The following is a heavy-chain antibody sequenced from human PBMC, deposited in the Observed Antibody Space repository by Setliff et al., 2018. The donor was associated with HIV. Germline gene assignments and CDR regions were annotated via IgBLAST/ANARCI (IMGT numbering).Heavy chain of an antibody. D-gene: IGHD3-16*01. Sequence: PSETLSLTCTVSGGPFSSTSWSWIRQFPGQGLEWIGYIYYSGNTNYNPSLKGRVTISIDTSKNRFFLKLNSVTAADTAIYYCARDLHQPGYFYYVDVWGKGTAVTVSS. CDR1: GGPFSSTS. J-gene: IGHJ6*04. CDR2: IYYSGNT. V-gene: IGHV4-59*01. CDR3: ARDLHQPGYFYYVDV.